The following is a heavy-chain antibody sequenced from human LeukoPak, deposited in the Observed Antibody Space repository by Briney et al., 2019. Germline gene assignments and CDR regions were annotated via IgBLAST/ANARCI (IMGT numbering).Heavy chain of an antibody. V-gene: IGHV4-59*01. Sequence: SSETLSLTCTVSGGSISSYYWSWIRQPPGKGLEWIGYIYYSGSTNYNPSLTSRVTISADTSKNQFSLKLSSVTAADTALYYCARLWFGAVAGRYYYYMDVWGKGTTVTVSS. CDR2: IYYSGST. CDR3: ARLWFGAVAGRYYYYMDV. CDR1: GGSISSYY. J-gene: IGHJ6*03. D-gene: IGHD6-19*01.